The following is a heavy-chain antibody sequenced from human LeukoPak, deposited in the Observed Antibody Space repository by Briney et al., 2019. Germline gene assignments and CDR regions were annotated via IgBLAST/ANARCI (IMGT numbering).Heavy chain of an antibody. CDR2: ISAYNGNT. Sequence: GASVKVSCKASGYTFTSYGISWVRQAPGQGLEWMGWISAYNGNTNYAQKLQGGVTMTTDTSTSTAYMELRSLRSDDTAVYYCARGNGQEYYGDYAHALDYWGQGTLVTVSS. J-gene: IGHJ4*02. V-gene: IGHV1-18*01. D-gene: IGHD4-17*01. CDR1: GYTFTSYG. CDR3: ARGNGQEYYGDYAHALDY.